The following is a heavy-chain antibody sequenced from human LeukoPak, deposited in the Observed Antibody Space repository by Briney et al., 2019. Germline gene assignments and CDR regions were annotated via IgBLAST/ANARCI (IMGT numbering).Heavy chain of an antibody. D-gene: IGHD2-8*01. CDR3: AKEEYSIHGYYFDY. V-gene: IGHV3-23*01. J-gene: IGHJ4*02. Sequence: GGSLRLSCAASGFTFSSYAMSWVRQAPGKGLEWVSAINGSGGSTYYADSVKGRFTISRDNSKNALYLQMNSLRAEDTAVYYCAKEEYSIHGYYFDYWGQGTLVTVSS. CDR2: INGSGGST. CDR1: GFTFSSYA.